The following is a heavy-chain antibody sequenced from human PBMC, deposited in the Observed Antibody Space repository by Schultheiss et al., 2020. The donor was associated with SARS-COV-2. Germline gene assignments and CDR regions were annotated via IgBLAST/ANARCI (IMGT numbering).Heavy chain of an antibody. CDR1: GGSISSYY. V-gene: IGHV4-34*01. Sequence: SETLSLTCTVSGGSISSYYWSWIRQPPGKGLEWIGEINHSGSTNYNPSLKSRVTISVDTSKNQFSLKLSSVTAADTAVYYCARGPSYGGNRDFDYWGQGTLVTVSS. CDR2: INHSGST. D-gene: IGHD4-23*01. CDR3: ARGPSYGGNRDFDY. J-gene: IGHJ4*02.